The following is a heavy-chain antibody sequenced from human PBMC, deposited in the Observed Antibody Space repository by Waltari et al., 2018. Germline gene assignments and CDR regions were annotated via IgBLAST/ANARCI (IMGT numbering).Heavy chain of an antibody. CDR2: SSSSSSTI. CDR3: ARVGWEQPASAFDI. J-gene: IGHJ3*02. V-gene: IGHV3-48*04. CDR1: GFTFSSYS. Sequence: EVQLVESGGGLVQPGGSLRLSCAASGFTFSSYSMNWVRQAPGKGLEWVSYSSSSSSTIYYADSVKGRFTISRDNAKNSLYLQMNSLRAEDTAVYYCARVGWEQPASAFDIWGQGTMVTVSS. D-gene: IGHD1-26*01.